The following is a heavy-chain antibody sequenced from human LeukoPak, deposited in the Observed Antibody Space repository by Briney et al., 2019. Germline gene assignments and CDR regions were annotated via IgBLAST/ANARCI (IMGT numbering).Heavy chain of an antibody. CDR1: GGSISSYY. CDR3: ARESLPGADYYDSSGYFDY. CDR2: IYYSGST. J-gene: IGHJ4*02. Sequence: SETLSLTCTVSGGSISSYYWSWIRQPPGKGLEWIGYIYYSGSTNYNPSLKSRVTISVDTSKNQFSLKLSSVTAADTAVYYCARESLPGADYYDSSGYFDYWGQGTLVTVSS. V-gene: IGHV4-59*01. D-gene: IGHD3-22*01.